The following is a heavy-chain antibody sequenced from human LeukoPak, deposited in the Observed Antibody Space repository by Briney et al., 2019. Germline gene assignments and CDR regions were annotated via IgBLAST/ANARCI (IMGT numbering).Heavy chain of an antibody. D-gene: IGHD4-17*01. CDR3: ARDRIIYGDYGDAFDI. CDR1: GFTFSSHN. Sequence: GGSLRLSCTASGFTFSSHNMNWVRQAPGKGLEWVSSISSSSSYIYYADSLKGRFTISRDNAKNSLYLQMNSLRAEDTAVYYCARDRIIYGDYGDAFDIWGQGTMVTVSS. J-gene: IGHJ3*02. V-gene: IGHV3-21*01. CDR2: ISSSSSYI.